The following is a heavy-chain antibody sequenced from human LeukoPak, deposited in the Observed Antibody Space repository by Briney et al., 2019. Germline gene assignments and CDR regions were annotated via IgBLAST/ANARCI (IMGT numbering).Heavy chain of an antibody. D-gene: IGHD1-1*01. CDR1: GFTFSSYA. J-gene: IGHJ5*02. CDR3: AKMVTGFPNWFDP. CDR2: ISGSGGST. V-gene: IGHV3-23*01. Sequence: GGSLRLSCAASGFTFSSYAMSWVRQAPGKGLEWVSAISGSGGSTYYADSVKGRFTISRDNSENTPYLQMNSLRAEDTAVYYCAKMVTGFPNWFDPWGQGTLVTVSS.